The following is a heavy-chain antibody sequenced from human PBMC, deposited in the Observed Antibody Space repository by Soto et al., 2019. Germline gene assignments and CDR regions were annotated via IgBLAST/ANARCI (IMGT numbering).Heavy chain of an antibody. J-gene: IGHJ6*03. CDR3: ARLVITGTTGGGPYYYYDMDV. Sequence: SETLSLTCTVSGGSISSYYWSWIRQPPGKGLEWIGYIYYSGSTNYNPSLKSRVTISVDTSKNQFSLKLSSVTAADTAVYYCARLVITGTTGGGPYYYYDMDVSGKGTTVTVSS. V-gene: IGHV4-59*08. D-gene: IGHD1-7*01. CDR2: IYYSGST. CDR1: GGSISSYY.